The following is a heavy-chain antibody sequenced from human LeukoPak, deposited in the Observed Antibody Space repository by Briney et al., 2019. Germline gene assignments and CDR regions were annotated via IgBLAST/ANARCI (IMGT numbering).Heavy chain of an antibody. D-gene: IGHD1-26*01. CDR1: GFTFSSYG. CDR2: ISYDGSNK. J-gene: IGHJ3*02. Sequence: GGSLRLSCAASGFTFSSYGMHWVRQAPGKGLEWVAVISYDGSNKYYADSVKGRFTISRDNSKNTLYLQMNSLRAEDTAVYYCAKRGESIVGATKGAFDIWGQGTMVTVSS. CDR3: AKRGESIVGATKGAFDI. V-gene: IGHV3-30*18.